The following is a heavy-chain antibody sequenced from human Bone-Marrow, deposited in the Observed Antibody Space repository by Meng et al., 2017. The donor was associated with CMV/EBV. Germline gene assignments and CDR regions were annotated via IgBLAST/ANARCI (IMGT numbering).Heavy chain of an antibody. Sequence: GSLRLSCTVSGGSISSSSYYWGWIRQPPGKGLEWIGSIYHSGSTYYNPSLKSRVTISVDTSKNQFSLKLSSVTAADTAVYYCARDYYYDSSGYNPSHLFDPWGQGTLVTVAS. D-gene: IGHD3-22*01. CDR2: IYHSGST. V-gene: IGHV4-39*07. J-gene: IGHJ5*02. CDR1: GGSISSSSYY. CDR3: ARDYYYDSSGYNPSHLFDP.